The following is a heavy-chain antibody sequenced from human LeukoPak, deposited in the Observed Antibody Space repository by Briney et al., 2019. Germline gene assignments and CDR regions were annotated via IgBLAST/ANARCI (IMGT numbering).Heavy chain of an antibody. CDR1: EFTFSSYW. J-gene: IGHJ3*02. V-gene: IGHV3-7*01. D-gene: IGHD6-19*01. CDR2: IKQDGSEK. Sequence: GGSLRLSCTSSEFTFSSYWMSWVRQAPGKGLEWVANIKQDGSEKYYVDSLKGRFTISRDNAKNSLYLQMNSLRAEDTAVYHCATSQTTSGRFGNAFDIWGQGTMVTVSS. CDR3: ATSQTTSGRFGNAFDI.